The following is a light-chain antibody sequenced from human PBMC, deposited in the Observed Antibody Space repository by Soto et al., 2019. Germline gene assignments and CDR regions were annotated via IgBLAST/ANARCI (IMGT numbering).Light chain of an antibody. CDR2: DAS. CDR3: QQYNSYSRT. CDR1: QSVNKW. Sequence: DIQMTQSPSTLSASVGDRVTITCRASQSVNKWLAWYQQKPGKAPKLLIFDASNLESGVPSRFSGNGSGTDFTLTITGLQADDFATYFCQQYNSYSRTFGQGTKVEIK. J-gene: IGKJ1*01. V-gene: IGKV1-5*01.